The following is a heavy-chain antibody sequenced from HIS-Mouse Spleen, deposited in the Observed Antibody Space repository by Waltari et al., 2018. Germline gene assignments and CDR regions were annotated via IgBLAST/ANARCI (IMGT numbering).Heavy chain of an antibody. D-gene: IGHD3-22*01. J-gene: IGHJ4*02. CDR3: ARLYYDSSGYYYVFDY. Sequence: QVQLQQWGAGLLTPSETLSLTCAVYGGSFSGYYWSWLRQPPGKGLEWIGEINHSGSTNYNPSLKSRVTISVDTSKNQFSLKLSSVTAADTAVYYCARLYYDSSGYYYVFDYWGQGTLVTVSS. V-gene: IGHV4-34*01. CDR2: INHSGST. CDR1: GGSFSGYY.